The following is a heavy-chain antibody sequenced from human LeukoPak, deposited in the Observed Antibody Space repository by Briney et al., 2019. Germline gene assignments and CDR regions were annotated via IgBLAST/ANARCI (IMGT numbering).Heavy chain of an antibody. J-gene: IGHJ6*02. CDR2: MNPDSGNT. D-gene: IGHD3-3*01. Sequence: ASVKVSFKASGYTFTIYDINWVRQATGQGLEWMGWMNPDSGNTGYAQKFQGRVTMTRNTSISTAYMELSSLRSEDTAVYYCARQPITIFGVVTYYYGMDVWGQGTTVTVSS. V-gene: IGHV1-8*01. CDR1: GYTFTIYD. CDR3: ARQPITIFGVVTYYYGMDV.